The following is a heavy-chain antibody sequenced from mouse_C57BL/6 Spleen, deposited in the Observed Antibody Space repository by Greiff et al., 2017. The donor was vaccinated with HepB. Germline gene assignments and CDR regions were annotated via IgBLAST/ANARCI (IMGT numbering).Heavy chain of an antibody. Sequence: VQLVESGPGLVQPSQSLSITCTVSGFSLTSYGVHWVRQSPGKGLEWLGVIWSGGSTDYNAAFISRLSISKDNSKSQVFFKMNSLQADDTAIYYCARTHYGSPLYYAMDYWGQGTSVTVSS. J-gene: IGHJ4*01. CDR2: IWSGGST. CDR1: GFSLTSYG. CDR3: ARTHYGSPLYYAMDY. D-gene: IGHD1-1*01. V-gene: IGHV2-2*01.